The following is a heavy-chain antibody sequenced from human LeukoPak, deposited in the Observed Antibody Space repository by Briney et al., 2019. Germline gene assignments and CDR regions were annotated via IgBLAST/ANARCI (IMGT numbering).Heavy chain of an antibody. D-gene: IGHD6-6*01. J-gene: IGHJ6*02. CDR3: ARWRSHSSSSPYYYYGMDV. V-gene: IGHV4-59*01. CDR2: IYYSGST. CDR1: GGSISSYY. Sequence: PETLSLTCTVSGGSISSYYWSWIRQPPGKGLEWIGYIYYSGSTNYNPSLKSRVTISVDTSKNQFSLKLSSVTAADTAVYYCARWRSHSSSSPYYYYGMDVWGQGTTVTVSS.